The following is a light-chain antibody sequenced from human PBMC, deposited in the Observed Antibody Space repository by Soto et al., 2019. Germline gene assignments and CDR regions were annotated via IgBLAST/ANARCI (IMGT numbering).Light chain of an antibody. V-gene: IGLV2-23*01. CDR1: RNDVGNYNL. J-gene: IGLJ1*01. Sequence: QSVLTQPASVSGSSGQSITVSGPGSRNDVGNYNLVPWYQQSAGKAPMLLIYADSKRPSGVSNRFSGSESGATASLTISGLQTQDEADYYGCSYTGGTTAYVFGTGTKVTVL. CDR2: ADS. CDR3: CSYTGGTTAYV.